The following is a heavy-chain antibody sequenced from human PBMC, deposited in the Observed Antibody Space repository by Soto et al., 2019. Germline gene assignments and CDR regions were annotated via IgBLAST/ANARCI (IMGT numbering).Heavy chain of an antibody. CDR3: ARSREQWLVDAFDI. J-gene: IGHJ3*02. D-gene: IGHD6-19*01. CDR1: GGSFSGYY. CDR2: INPSGSP. Sequence: PSETLSLTCAVYGGSFSGYYWSWIHQPPGKGLEWVGEINPSGSPNYNPPLKSRVTISVDTSKNQFSLKLSSVTAADTAVYYCARSREQWLVDAFDIWGQGTMVTVSS. V-gene: IGHV4-34*01.